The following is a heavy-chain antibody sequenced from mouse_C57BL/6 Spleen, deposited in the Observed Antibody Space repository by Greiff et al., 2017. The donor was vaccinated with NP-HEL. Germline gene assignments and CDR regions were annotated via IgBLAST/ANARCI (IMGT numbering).Heavy chain of an antibody. CDR1: GYTFTDYY. V-gene: IGHV1-76*01. CDR3: AREGGLWSYYAMDY. D-gene: IGHD1-1*02. CDR2: IYPGSGNT. Sequence: QVQLQQSGAELVRPGASVKLSCKASGYTFTDYYINWVKQRPGQGLEWIARIYPGSGNTYYNEKFKGKATLTAEKSSSTAYMQLSSLTSEDSAVYFCAREGGLWSYYAMDYWGQGTSVTVSS. J-gene: IGHJ4*01.